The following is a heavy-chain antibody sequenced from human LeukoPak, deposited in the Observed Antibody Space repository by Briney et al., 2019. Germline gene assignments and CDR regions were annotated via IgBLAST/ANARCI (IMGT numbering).Heavy chain of an antibody. J-gene: IGHJ4*02. V-gene: IGHV4-39*07. CDR1: GGSISSSSYY. Sequence: SETLSLTCTVSGGSISSSSYYWGWIRQPPGKGLEWIGSIYYSGITYYNPSLKSRVTISVDTARNQFSLKLSSVTAADTAVYYCARDVYASETYYVGHWGQGILVTVSS. CDR2: IYYSGIT. CDR3: ARDVYASETYYVGH. D-gene: IGHD3-10*01.